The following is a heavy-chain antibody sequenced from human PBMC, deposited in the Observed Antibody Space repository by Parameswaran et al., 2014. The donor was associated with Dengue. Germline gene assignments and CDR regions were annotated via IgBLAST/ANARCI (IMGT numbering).Heavy chain of an antibody. V-gene: IGHV1-2*06. J-gene: IGHJ6*02. Sequence: WVRQAPGQGLEWMGRINPNSGGTNYAQKFQGRVTMTRDTSISTAYMELSRLRSDDTAVYYCARGDDFWSGFPRGYGMDVWGQGTTVTVS. D-gene: IGHD3-3*01. CDR2: INPNSGGT. CDR3: ARGDDFWSGFPRGYGMDV.